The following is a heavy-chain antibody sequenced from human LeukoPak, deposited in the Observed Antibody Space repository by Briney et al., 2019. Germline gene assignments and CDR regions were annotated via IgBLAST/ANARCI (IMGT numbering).Heavy chain of an antibody. CDR1: GYTFTSYA. CDR3: ARSPRLTYYYDSSGYYPMNDAFDI. CDR2: INTNTGNP. Sequence: ASVKVSCKASGYTFTSYAMNWVRQAPGQGLEWMGWINTNTGNPTYAQGFTGRFVFSLDTSVSAAYLQISSLKAEDTAVYYCARSPRLTYYYDSSGYYPMNDAFDIWGQGTMVTVSS. D-gene: IGHD3-22*01. J-gene: IGHJ3*02. V-gene: IGHV7-4-1*02.